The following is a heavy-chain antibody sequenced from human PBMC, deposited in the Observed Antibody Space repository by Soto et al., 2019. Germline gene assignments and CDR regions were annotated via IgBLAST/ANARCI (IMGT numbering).Heavy chain of an antibody. V-gene: IGHV4-39*01. CDR1: GGSVSDTSYY. CDR2: IYFNGNT. J-gene: IGHJ5*02. CDR3: TRQYLGCFDP. Sequence: QVQLQESGPGLVKPSETLSLTCNISGGSVSDTSYYWGWIRQSPVKGLEWIANIYFNGNTYYNTSLKSRVTISLDTSKNQFSLKLTSVTAADTAVYYCTRQYLGCFDPWGQGTLVTVSS. D-gene: IGHD2-2*01.